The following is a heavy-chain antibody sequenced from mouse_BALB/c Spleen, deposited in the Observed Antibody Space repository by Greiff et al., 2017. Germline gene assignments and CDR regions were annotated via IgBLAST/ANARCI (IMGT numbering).Heavy chain of an antibody. CDR3: AVDSSGYWFAY. CDR1: GFSLTSYG. Sequence: VKVVESGPGLVAPSQSLSITCTVSGFSLTSYGVSWVRQPPGKGLEWLGVIWGDGSTNYHSALISRLSISKDNSKSQVFLKLNSLQTDDTATYYCAVDSSGYWFAYWGQGTLVTVSA. D-gene: IGHD3-2*01. V-gene: IGHV2-3*01. J-gene: IGHJ3*01. CDR2: IWGDGST.